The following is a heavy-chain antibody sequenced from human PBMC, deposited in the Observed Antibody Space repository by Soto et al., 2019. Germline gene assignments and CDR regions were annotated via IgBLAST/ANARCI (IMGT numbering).Heavy chain of an antibody. J-gene: IGHJ4*02. CDR3: ARLGGITGYSSAWYKFDY. Sequence: SETLSLTCNVSGGSITSSSSYWGWIRQPPGRGLEWIGFIYYTGSTYYNPSLKSRVTISIDTSKSQFSLKLRSVTAADTAVFYCARLGGITGYSSAWYKFDYWGPGTLVTVS. CDR2: IYYTGST. CDR1: GGSITSSSSY. V-gene: IGHV4-39*01. D-gene: IGHD6-19*01.